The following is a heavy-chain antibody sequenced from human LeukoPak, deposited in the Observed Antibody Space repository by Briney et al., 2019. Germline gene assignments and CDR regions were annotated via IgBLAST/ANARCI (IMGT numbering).Heavy chain of an antibody. CDR1: GFTFSSYA. CDR2: ISGSGGST. V-gene: IGHV3-23*01. D-gene: IGHD5-12*01. J-gene: IGHJ4*02. CDR3: AKAGSDRRPGYSGYDPFDY. Sequence: GGSLRLSCAASGFTFSSYAMSWVRQAPGKGLEWVSAISGSGGSTYYADSVKGRFTISRDKSKNTLYLQMNSMRAEDTAVYYCAKAGSDRRPGYSGYDPFDYWGQGTLVTVSS.